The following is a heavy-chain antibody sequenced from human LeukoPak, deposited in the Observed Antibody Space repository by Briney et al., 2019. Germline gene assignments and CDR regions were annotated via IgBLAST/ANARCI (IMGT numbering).Heavy chain of an antibody. J-gene: IGHJ6*02. V-gene: IGHV3-21*01. CDR1: GFTFSSYS. Sequence: PGGSLRLSCAASGFTFSSYSVNWVRQAPGKGLEWVSSITSSGHIYYADSVKGRFTISRDNAKNSLYLQMNSLRAEDTAVYYCARAPEYYDFWSGYHYYGMDVWGQGTTVTVSS. CDR2: ITSSGHI. CDR3: ARAPEYYDFWSGYHYYGMDV. D-gene: IGHD3-3*01.